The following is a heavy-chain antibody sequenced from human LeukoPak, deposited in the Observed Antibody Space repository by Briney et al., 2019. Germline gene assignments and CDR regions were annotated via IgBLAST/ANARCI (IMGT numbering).Heavy chain of an antibody. CDR2: INPNSGGT. J-gene: IGHJ3*02. Sequence: ASVKVSCKASGYTFTGYYMHWVRQAPGQGLEWMGWINPNSGGTNYAQKFQGRVTMTRDTSISTAYMELSRLRSDDTAVYYCARAGVIRYFDRLDAFDIWGQGTMVTVSS. V-gene: IGHV1-2*02. CDR3: ARAGVIRYFDRLDAFDI. CDR1: GYTFTGYY. D-gene: IGHD3-9*01.